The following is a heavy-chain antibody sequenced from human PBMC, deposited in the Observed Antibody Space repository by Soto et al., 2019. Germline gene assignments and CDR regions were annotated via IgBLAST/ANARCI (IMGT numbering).Heavy chain of an antibody. Sequence: GGSLRLSCAASGFTFSSYSMNWVRQAPGKGLEWVSSISSSSYIYYADSVKGRFTISRDNAKNSLYLQMNSLRAEDTAVYYCASLEILRYFDWLPVDAFDIWGQGTMVTVSS. CDR2: ISSSSYI. J-gene: IGHJ3*02. CDR1: GFTFSSYS. CDR3: ASLEILRYFDWLPVDAFDI. D-gene: IGHD3-9*01. V-gene: IGHV3-21*01.